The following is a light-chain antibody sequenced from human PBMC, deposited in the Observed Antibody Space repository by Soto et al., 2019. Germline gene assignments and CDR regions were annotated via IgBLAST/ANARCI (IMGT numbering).Light chain of an antibody. CDR1: QSVSTF. CDR2: DAS. J-gene: IGKJ4*01. V-gene: IGKV3-11*01. CDR3: HQYGSSPLT. Sequence: EIVLTQSPATLSLSPGERATLSCRASQSVSTFLAWYQHKPGQAPRLLIYDASNRATGIPDRFSGSGSGTDFTLTISSLQSEDFAVYYCHQYGSSPLTFGGGTKVDI.